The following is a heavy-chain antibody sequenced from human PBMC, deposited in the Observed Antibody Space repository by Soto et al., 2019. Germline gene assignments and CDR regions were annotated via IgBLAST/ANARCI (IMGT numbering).Heavy chain of an antibody. D-gene: IGHD1-26*01. CDR3: ARLAEWEYYDGMDV. V-gene: IGHV3-73*01. CDR1: GFTFSVSA. Sequence: GGSLRLSCAVSGFTFSVSAIHWVRQASGKGLEWVGRIRSKADNYATAYGASVKGKFSISRDDSKNTAYLQMSSLNTEDTAVYYCARLAEWEYYDGMDVWGQGTTVTVSS. CDR2: IRSKADNYAT. J-gene: IGHJ6*02.